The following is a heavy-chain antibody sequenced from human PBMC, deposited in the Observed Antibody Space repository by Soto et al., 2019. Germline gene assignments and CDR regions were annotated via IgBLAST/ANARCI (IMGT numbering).Heavy chain of an antibody. V-gene: IGHV3-74*01. D-gene: IGHD2-15*01. CDR1: GFTFSSYW. CDR3: ARLPYCSGGSCYVLAYDV. Sequence: GGSLRLSCAASGFTFSSYWMHWVRQAPGKGLVWVSRINSDGSSTNYADSVKGRFTISRDNAKNTLYLQMNSLRAEDTAVYYYARLPYCSGGSCYVLAYDVWGQGTMVTVSS. J-gene: IGHJ3*01. CDR2: INSDGSST.